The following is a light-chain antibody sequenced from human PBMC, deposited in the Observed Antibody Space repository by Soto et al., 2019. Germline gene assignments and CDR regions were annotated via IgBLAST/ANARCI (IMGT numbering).Light chain of an antibody. J-gene: IGKJ1*01. CDR1: QSLVFSDGNIY. V-gene: IGKV2-30*01. CDR2: KVS. CDR3: MQGTRWMWG. Sequence: DVVLTQSPLSLPVALGQPASISCRSSQSLVFSDGNIYLNWFQQMPGQSPRRLIYKVSNRDSGVPDRFSGSGSGTDFTLKISRVEAEDVGVYYCMQGTRWMWGFGQGNKVEIK.